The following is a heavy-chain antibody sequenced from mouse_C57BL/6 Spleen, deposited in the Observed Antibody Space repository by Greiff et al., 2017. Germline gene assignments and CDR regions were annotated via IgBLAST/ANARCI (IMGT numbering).Heavy chain of an antibody. CDR1: GFTFSSYA. J-gene: IGHJ1*03. CDR2: ISDGGSYT. D-gene: IGHD6-1*01. CDR3: ARVPTPYWYFDV. V-gene: IGHV5-4*03. Sequence: EVKLVESGGGLVKPGGSLKLSCAASGFTFSSYAMSWVRQTPEKRLEWVATISDGGSYTYSPDNVKGRFTISRDNAKNNLYLQMSHLKSEDTAMYYCARVPTPYWYFDVWGTGTTVTVSS.